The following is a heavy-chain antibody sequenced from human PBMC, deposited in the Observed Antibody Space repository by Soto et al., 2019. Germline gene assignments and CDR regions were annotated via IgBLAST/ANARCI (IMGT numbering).Heavy chain of an antibody. V-gene: IGHV5-51*01. J-gene: IGHJ6*02. CDR2: IHPSDSDT. Sequence: GESLKISCKGSGYSFTSYWIVRVRQMPGKGLEWMGIIHPSDSDTRYSPSFQGQITISADKSISTAYLQWSSLKASDTAMCYCARPIAVAGQYGMDVWGQGTTVTVSS. D-gene: IGHD6-19*01. CDR3: ARPIAVAGQYGMDV. CDR1: GYSFTSYW.